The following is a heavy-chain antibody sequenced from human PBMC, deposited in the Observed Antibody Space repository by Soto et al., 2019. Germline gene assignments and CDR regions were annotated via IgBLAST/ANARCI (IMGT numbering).Heavy chain of an antibody. V-gene: IGHV1-46*01. CDR1: GYTFTSYY. CDR3: AGAGGIVVVPAPYYYYGMDV. D-gene: IGHD2-2*01. CDR2: INPSGGST. Sequence: VKVSCKASGYTFTSYYMHWVRQAPGQGLEWMGIINPSGGSTSYAQKFQGRVTMTRDTSTSTVYMELSSLRSEDTAVYYCAGAGGIVVVPAPYYYYGMDVWGQGTTVTVSS. J-gene: IGHJ6*02.